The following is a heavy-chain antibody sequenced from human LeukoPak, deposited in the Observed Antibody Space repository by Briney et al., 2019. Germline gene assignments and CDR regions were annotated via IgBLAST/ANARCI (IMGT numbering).Heavy chain of an antibody. CDR2: INPSGGST. CDR1: GYTFTSYY. V-gene: IGHV1-46*01. Sequence: ASVKVSCKASGYTFTSYYMHWVRQAPGQGLEWMAIINPSGGSTSYVQKFQGRVTMTRDTSTSTVYMELSSLRSEDTAVYYCARGGNPLYGLDCWGQGTLVTVSS. CDR3: ARGGNPLYGLDC. D-gene: IGHD1-14*01. J-gene: IGHJ4*02.